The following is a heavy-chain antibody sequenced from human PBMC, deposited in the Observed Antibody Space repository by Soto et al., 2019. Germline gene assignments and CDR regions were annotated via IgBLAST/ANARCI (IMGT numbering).Heavy chain of an antibody. CDR3: AIDRVRGVVSVRGDRSCHDAFDI. CDR1: GGTFSSYT. Sequence: QVQLVQSGAEVKKPGSSVKVSCKASGGTFSSYTIRWVRQAPGQGLEWMGRIIPSHGIANYAQKFQGRVTITADKSTSTAYMERNSRRSEVTAVDYCAIDRVRGVVSVRGDRSCHDAFDIWGQGTMVTVSS. CDR2: IIPSHGIA. D-gene: IGHD3-3*01. V-gene: IGHV1-69*08. J-gene: IGHJ3*02.